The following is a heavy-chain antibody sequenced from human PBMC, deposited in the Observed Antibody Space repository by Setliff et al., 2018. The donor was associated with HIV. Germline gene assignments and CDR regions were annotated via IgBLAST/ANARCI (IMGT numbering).Heavy chain of an antibody. J-gene: IGHJ4*02. CDR2: IIPILGTE. D-gene: IGHD2-21*01. CDR3: ARDHQTMLWLDY. Sequence: SVKVSCKASGTTFSTYLFTWVRQAPGQGFEWMGGIIPILGTEKYAQKFHGRVTLTADMSTNTAYMELRSLTSEDTAMYYCARDHQTMLWLDYWGQGTLVTVSS. V-gene: IGHV1-69*10. CDR1: GTTFSTYL.